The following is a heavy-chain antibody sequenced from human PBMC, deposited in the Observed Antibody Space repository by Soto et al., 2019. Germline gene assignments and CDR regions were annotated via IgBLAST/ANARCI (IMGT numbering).Heavy chain of an antibody. CDR3: ARGIGP. CDR1: GGSISSGGYF. D-gene: IGHD3-10*01. CDR2: IYHSGST. V-gene: IGHV4-30-2*01. Sequence: SETLSLTCVVSGGSISSGGYFWSWIRQPPGKGLEWIGYIYHSGSTYYNPSLKSRVTISVDRSKNQFSLKLSSVTDADTAVYYCARGIGPWGQGTLVTVS. J-gene: IGHJ5*02.